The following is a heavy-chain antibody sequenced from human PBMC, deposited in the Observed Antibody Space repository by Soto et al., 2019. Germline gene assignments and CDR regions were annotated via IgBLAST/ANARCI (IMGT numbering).Heavy chain of an antibody. CDR1: GFTFSDYY. Sequence: GGSLRLSCAVSGFTFSDYYMTWIRQALGKGLEWVSYISSSTSHTNYADSVKGRFTISRDNAKNSLFLQMNSLRAEDTAVYYCARGRGAAADYFDFWGQGTLVTVSS. J-gene: IGHJ4*02. V-gene: IGHV3-11*05. D-gene: IGHD6-13*01. CDR3: ARGRGAAADYFDF. CDR2: ISSSTSHT.